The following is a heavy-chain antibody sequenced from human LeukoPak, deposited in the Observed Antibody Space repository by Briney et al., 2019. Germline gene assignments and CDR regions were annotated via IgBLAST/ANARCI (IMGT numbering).Heavy chain of an antibody. CDR3: ASKGAPYCGGDCHPPKTSHIQINTWFDP. CDR2: IIPIFGTA. D-gene: IGHD2-21*01. Sequence: GASVKVSCKASGGTFSSYAISWVRQAPGQGLEWMGGIIPIFGTANYAQKFQGRVTITADESPSTAYMELSSLRSEDTAVYYCASKGAPYCGGDCHPPKTSHIQINTWFDPWGQGTLVTVSS. CDR1: GGTFSSYA. V-gene: IGHV1-69*13. J-gene: IGHJ5*02.